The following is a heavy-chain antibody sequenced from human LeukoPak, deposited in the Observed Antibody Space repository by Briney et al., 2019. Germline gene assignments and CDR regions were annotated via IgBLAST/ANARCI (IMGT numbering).Heavy chain of an antibody. CDR1: GYTFTSYG. CDR3: AREVGATTHYYYMDV. Sequence: GASVKVSCKASGYTFTSYGISWVRQAPGQGLEWMGWISAYNGNTNYAQKLQGRVTMTTDTSTSTAYMELRSPRSDDTAVYYCAREVGATTHYYYMDVWGKGTTVTVSS. D-gene: IGHD1-26*01. V-gene: IGHV1-18*01. CDR2: ISAYNGNT. J-gene: IGHJ6*03.